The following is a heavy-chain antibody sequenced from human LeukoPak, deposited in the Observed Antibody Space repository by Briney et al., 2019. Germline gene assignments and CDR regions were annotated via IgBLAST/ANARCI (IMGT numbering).Heavy chain of an antibody. V-gene: IGHV3-23*01. CDR1: GFTFSSYA. D-gene: IGHD6-13*01. J-gene: IGHJ4*02. CDR3: ARRPAAAGPFDY. CDR2: IGGSGTNT. Sequence: GGSLRLSCAASGFTFSSYALSWVRQAPGKGLEWVSAIGGSGTNTYYADSVKGRFTISRGNSENTLYLQMNSLRAEDTAIYYCARRPAAAGPFDYWGQGTLVTVSS.